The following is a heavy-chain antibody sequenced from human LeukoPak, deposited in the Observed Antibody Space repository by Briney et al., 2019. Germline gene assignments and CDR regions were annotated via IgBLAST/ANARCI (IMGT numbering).Heavy chain of an antibody. J-gene: IGHJ4*02. D-gene: IGHD3-22*01. Sequence: PGGSLRLSCAASGFTFSSYSMNWVRQAPGKGLEWVSYISSSSSTIYYADSVKGRFTISRDNAKNSLYLQMNSLRAEDAAVYYCARAFPRGYYDSSGYYPGLVYWGQGTLVTVSS. V-gene: IGHV3-48*01. CDR3: ARAFPRGYYDSSGYYPGLVY. CDR1: GFTFSSYS. CDR2: ISSSSSTI.